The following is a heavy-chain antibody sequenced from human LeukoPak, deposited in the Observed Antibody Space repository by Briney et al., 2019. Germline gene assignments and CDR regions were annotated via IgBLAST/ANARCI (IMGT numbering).Heavy chain of an antibody. CDR3: ARQSYSSSWTYYYGMDV. Sequence: SETLSLTCTVSGGSISSSSYYWGWIRQPPGKGLEWIGSIYYSGSTYYNPSLKSRVTISVDTSKNQFSLKLSSVTAADTAVYYCARQSYSSSWTYYYGMDVWGQGTTVTVSS. CDR2: IYYSGST. CDR1: GGSISSSSYY. V-gene: IGHV4-39*01. D-gene: IGHD6-13*01. J-gene: IGHJ6*02.